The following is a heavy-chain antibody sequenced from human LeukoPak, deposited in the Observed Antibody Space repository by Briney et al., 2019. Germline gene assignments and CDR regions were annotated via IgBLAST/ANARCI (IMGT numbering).Heavy chain of an antibody. Sequence: SGKVSCKASGGTFSSYAISWVRQAPGQGLEWMGGIIPIFGTANYAQKFQGRVTITTDESTSTAYMELSSLRPEDTAVYYCAKRGKQVVLGCYEPWGQGTLVTVSS. D-gene: IGHD6-6*01. CDR1: GGTFSSYA. J-gene: IGHJ5*02. CDR3: AKRGKQVVLGCYEP. V-gene: IGHV1-69*05. CDR2: IIPIFGTA.